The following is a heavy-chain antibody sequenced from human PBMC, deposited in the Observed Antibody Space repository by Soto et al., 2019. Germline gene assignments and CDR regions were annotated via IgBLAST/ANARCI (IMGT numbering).Heavy chain of an antibody. CDR1: GYSISSNNW. D-gene: IGHD1-26*01. CDR2: IYYSGTT. CDR3: ARREIQGPIDY. J-gene: IGHJ4*02. Sequence: QVQLQESGPGLVKPSDTLSLTCAVSGYSISSNNWWGWIRQPPGKGLEWIGYIYYSGTTYYNPSLKSRVTMSVDTSKNQCSLKLTSVTAVDTAVYYCARREIQGPIDYWDQGTLVTVSS. V-gene: IGHV4-28*01.